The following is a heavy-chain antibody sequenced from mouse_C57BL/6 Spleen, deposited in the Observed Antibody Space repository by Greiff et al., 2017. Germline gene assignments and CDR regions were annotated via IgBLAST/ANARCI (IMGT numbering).Heavy chain of an antibody. CDR2: SRNKANDYTT. D-gene: IGHD4-1*01. CDR1: GFTFSDFY. J-gene: IGHJ2*01. CDR3: ARDLWGDY. Sequence: EVKVVESGGGLVQSGRSLRLSCATSGFTFSDFYMEWVRQAPGKGLEWIAASRNKANDYTTEYSASVKGRFIVSRDTSQSILYLQMNALRAEDTAIYYCARDLWGDYWGQGTTLTVSS. V-gene: IGHV7-1*01.